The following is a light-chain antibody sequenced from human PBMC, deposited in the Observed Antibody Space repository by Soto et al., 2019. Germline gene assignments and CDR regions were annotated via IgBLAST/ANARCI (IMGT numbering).Light chain of an antibody. V-gene: IGKV1-9*01. Sequence: QLTQSPSSLSASVGDRVTITCRASQGISSNLARYQQKPGRAPKLLIFGASTLQSGVPSRFSGSGSGTAVSLTIISRQPEDVATYFCHKLNAYPPWTFGQGTKVEIK. CDR2: GAS. CDR1: QGISSN. CDR3: HKLNAYPPWT. J-gene: IGKJ1*01.